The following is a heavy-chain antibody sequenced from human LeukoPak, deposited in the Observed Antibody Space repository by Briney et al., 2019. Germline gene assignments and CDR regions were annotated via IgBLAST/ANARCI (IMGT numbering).Heavy chain of an antibody. CDR1: GYTFTSYD. D-gene: IGHD4-17*01. V-gene: IGHV1-69*05. CDR3: ASLYGDTVYMDV. J-gene: IGHJ6*03. CDR2: IIPIFGTA. Sequence: SVKVSCMASGYTFTSYDINWVRQAPGQGLEWMGRIIPIFGTANYAQKFQGRVTITTDESTSTAYMELSSLRSEDTAVYYCASLYGDTVYMDVWGKGTTVTVSS.